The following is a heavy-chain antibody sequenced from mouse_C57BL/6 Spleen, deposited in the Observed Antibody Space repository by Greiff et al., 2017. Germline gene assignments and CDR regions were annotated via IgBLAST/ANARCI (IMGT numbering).Heavy chain of an antibody. CDR2: IDPNSGGT. V-gene: IGHV1-72*01. CDR3: ARERLRSFAY. D-gene: IGHD3-2*02. Sequence: PGRGLEWIGRIDPNSGGTKYNEKFKSKATLTVDKPSSTAYMQLSSLTSEDSAVYYCARERLRSFAYWGQEALVTVSA. J-gene: IGHJ3*01.